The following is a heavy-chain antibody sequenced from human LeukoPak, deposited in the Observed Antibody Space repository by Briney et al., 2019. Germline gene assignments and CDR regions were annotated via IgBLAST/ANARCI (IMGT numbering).Heavy chain of an antibody. CDR3: ARRGITYSSSFFAY. Sequence: PSETLSLTCTVSGDSIGSSNNYWAWVRQPPGKGLEWLGSIFYSGSTYYNPSLKSRVTISVDTSRNQFSLNLYSVTAADTATYYCARRGITYSSSFFAYWGQGTLVIVSS. CDR1: GDSIGSSNNY. V-gene: IGHV4-39*01. J-gene: IGHJ4*02. CDR2: IFYSGST. D-gene: IGHD6-13*01.